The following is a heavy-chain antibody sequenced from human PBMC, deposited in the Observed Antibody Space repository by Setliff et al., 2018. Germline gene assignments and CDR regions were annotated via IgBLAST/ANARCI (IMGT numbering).Heavy chain of an antibody. D-gene: IGHD5-12*01. CDR1: GYAFITFG. CDR3: ARERGDIVSTTSYYYYMDV. Sequence: GASVKVSCKTSGYAFITFGMSWVRQAPGQGLEWMGGIIPIFGTTDYAQKFQGRVTITTDESTSTAYMEMSSLRSEDTAVYYCARERGDIVSTTSYYYYMDVWGKGTTVTVSS. CDR2: IIPIFGTT. V-gene: IGHV1-69*05. J-gene: IGHJ6*03.